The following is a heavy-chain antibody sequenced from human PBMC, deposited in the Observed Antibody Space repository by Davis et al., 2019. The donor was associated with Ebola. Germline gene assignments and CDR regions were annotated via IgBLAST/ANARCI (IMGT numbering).Heavy chain of an antibody. CDR3: ARHAQNRDGYNYNYFDL. D-gene: IGHD5-24*01. V-gene: IGHV1-69*13. CDR2: IVPIFGTT. J-gene: IGHJ4*02. CDR1: GGTFSKYT. Sequence: AASVKVSCKASGGTFSKYTFSWVRQAPGHGLEWMGGIVPIFGTTNYAQKFQGRVTIIADESTGAAYMEVSSLRFEDTAVYYCARHAQNRDGYNYNYFDLWGQGTLVTVSS.